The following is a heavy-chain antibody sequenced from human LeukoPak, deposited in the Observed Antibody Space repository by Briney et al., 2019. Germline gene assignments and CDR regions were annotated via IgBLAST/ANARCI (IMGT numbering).Heavy chain of an antibody. CDR3: ARGSGWYPH. CDR1: GGSISSYY. J-gene: IGHJ1*01. CDR2: ISYSGDT. V-gene: IGHV4-59*01. Sequence: SETLSLTCTVSGGSISSYYWSWIRQPPGKGLEWIGYISYSGDTKYNPSLKSRLSMSVDTSKNQCSLMLTSVTAADTAVYYCARGSGWYPHWGQGTLVTVSS. D-gene: IGHD6-19*01.